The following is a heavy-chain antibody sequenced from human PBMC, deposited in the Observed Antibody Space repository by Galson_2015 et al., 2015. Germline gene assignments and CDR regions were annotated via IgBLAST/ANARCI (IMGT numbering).Heavy chain of an antibody. V-gene: IGHV3-21*01. CDR1: GFAFSSYS. CDR3: ARENNEGFDY. J-gene: IGHJ4*02. CDR2: ISSSGSSI. Sequence: SLRLSCAASGFAFSSYSMNWVRQAPGKGLEWVSSISSSGSSIFYANSVKGPFTISRDNAKNSLYLQMNSLRAEDTAVYYCARENNEGFDYWGQGTLVTVSS. D-gene: IGHD2-8*01.